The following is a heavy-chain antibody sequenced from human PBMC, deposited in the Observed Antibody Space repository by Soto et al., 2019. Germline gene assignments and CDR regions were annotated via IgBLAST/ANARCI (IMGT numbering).Heavy chain of an antibody. V-gene: IGHV3-23*05. J-gene: IGHJ4*02. CDR1: GFTFTNYL. Sequence: EVQLLESEGDLVQPGGSLRLSCAASGFTFTNYLMTWVRQAPGKGLEWVSSIDKSGGDTYYADSVKGRFTISRDNSKNTLYLQMNGLRAEYTALYYCAKDTNSRSWYFWGQGTLVTVSS. CDR2: IDKSGGDT. D-gene: IGHD3-22*01. CDR3: AKDTNSRSWYF.